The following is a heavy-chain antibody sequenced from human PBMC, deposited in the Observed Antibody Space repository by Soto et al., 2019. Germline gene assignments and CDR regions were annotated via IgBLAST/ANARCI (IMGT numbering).Heavy chain of an antibody. J-gene: IGHJ6*02. CDR3: AGLTKNFTELGSPQYGMDG. Sequence: EVQLVESGGGLVKPGGSLRLSCAASGFTFSSYSMNWVRQAPGKGLEWVSSISSSSSYIYYADSVKGRFTISRDNAKNSLYLQMNGVRAEETVEYYRAGLTKNFTELGSPQYGMDGRGPGATVTVCS. D-gene: IGHD3-10*01. V-gene: IGHV3-21*01. CDR2: ISSSSSYI. CDR1: GFTFSSYS.